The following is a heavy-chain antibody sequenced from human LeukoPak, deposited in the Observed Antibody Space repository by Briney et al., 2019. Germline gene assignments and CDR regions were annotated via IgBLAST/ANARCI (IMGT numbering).Heavy chain of an antibody. J-gene: IGHJ6*03. V-gene: IGHV3-23*01. Sequence: PGGSLRLSCAASGFTFSSYAMGWVRQAPGKGLEWVSAISGSGGSTYYADSVKGRFTISRDNSKNTLYLQMNSLRAEDTAVYYCAKADAAGDYYYYYYMDVWGKGTTVTVSS. CDR3: AKADAAGDYYYYYYMDV. CDR2: ISGSGGST. CDR1: GFTFSSYA. D-gene: IGHD3-10*01.